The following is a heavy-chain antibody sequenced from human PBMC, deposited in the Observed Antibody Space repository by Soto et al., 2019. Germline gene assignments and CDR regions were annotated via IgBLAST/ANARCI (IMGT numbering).Heavy chain of an antibody. CDR2: ISSSSSYI. J-gene: IGHJ6*02. D-gene: IGHD5-12*01. Sequence: VQLVESGGGLVKPGGSLRLPCAASGFTFSSYSMNWVRQAPGKGLEWVSSISSSSSYIYYADSVKGRFTISRDNAKNSLYLQMNSLRGEDTAVYYCARSDVVMATILNYYFCCMDVWGQGTAVTVSS. CDR3: ARSDVVMATILNYYFCCMDV. CDR1: GFTFSSYS. V-gene: IGHV3-21*01.